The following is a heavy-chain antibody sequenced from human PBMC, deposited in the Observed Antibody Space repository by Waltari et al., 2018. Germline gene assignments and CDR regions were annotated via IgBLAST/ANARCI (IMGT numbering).Heavy chain of an antibody. CDR1: GGSIYINNW. Sequence: VQLQESGPGLVKPLGTLSLTCAVSGGSIYINNWCSWVRQAPGKGLDWIGEIYHTGSTNYNPALKRRVTVSVDKSRNHFSLNLTSVTVADTALYYCASRAVAGNNFDYWGQGRLVTVSS. J-gene: IGHJ4*02. V-gene: IGHV4-4*02. D-gene: IGHD6-19*01. CDR2: IYHTGST. CDR3: ASRAVAGNNFDY.